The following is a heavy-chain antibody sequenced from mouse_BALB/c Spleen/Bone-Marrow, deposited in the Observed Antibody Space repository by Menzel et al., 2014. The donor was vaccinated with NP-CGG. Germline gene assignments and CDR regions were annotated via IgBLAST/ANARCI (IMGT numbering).Heavy chain of an antibody. Sequence: QVQLQQSGAELAKPGASVKMSCKASGYTFTSYWMHWVKQRPGQGLEWIGYINPSTGYTEYNQKFKDKATLTADKSSTTTYMQLSSLTSEDSAVYYYARGLRYWYFDVWGAGTTLTVSS. CDR1: GYTFTSYW. D-gene: IGHD3-1*01. J-gene: IGHJ1*01. V-gene: IGHV1-7*01. CDR3: ARGLRYWYFDV. CDR2: INPSTGYT.